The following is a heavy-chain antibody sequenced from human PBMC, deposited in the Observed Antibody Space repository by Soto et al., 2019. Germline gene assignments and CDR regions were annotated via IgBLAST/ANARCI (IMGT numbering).Heavy chain of an antibody. CDR3: TTDTHPDWLLDY. CDR1: GFTFSNAW. Sequence: EVQLVESGGGLVKPGGSLRLSCAASGFTFSNAWMSWVRQAPGKGLEWVGRIKSKTYGGSTDYAAPVKGRFTISRDDSKNTLYLQMNSLKTEDTAVYYCTTDTHPDWLLDYWGQGTLVTVSS. D-gene: IGHD3-9*01. CDR2: IKSKTYGGST. V-gene: IGHV3-15*01. J-gene: IGHJ4*02.